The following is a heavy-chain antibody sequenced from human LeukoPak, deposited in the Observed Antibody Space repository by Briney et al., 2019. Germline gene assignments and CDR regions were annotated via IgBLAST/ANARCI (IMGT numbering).Heavy chain of an antibody. Sequence: GGSLRLSCAASGFTFSPYTMNWVRQAPGKGLEWVSSVSSTSTYINYADSVKGRFTISRDDAKNSLYLQMNSLKTEDTAVYYCTTDWFFGVAQDPYYYMDVWGKGTTVTVSS. CDR3: TTDWFFGVAQDPYYYMDV. CDR1: GFTFSPYT. D-gene: IGHD3-3*01. V-gene: IGHV3-21*03. CDR2: VSSTSTYI. J-gene: IGHJ6*03.